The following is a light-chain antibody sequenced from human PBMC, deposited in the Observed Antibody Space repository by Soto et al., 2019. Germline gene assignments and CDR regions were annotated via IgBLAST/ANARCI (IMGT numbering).Light chain of an antibody. CDR2: AAS. Sequence: DIQVTQSPGSVSGSGGERVTITCRASQSISSYLNWYRQKPGKAPKLLIYAASSLQSGVPSRFSGSGSGTDFTLTISSLQPEDFATYYCQQSYSTPVTFGQGTKVDIK. CDR1: QSISSY. J-gene: IGKJ1*01. V-gene: IGKV1-39*01. CDR3: QQSYSTPVT.